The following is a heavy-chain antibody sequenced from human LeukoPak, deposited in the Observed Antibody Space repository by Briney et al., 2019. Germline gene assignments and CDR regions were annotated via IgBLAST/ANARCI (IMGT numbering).Heavy chain of an antibody. CDR1: GYTFTSYD. D-gene: IGHD2-2*01. CDR3: ARVSESLGYCSSTSCWGYYFDY. Sequence: ASVKVSCKASGYTFTSYDINWVRQATGQGLEWMGWMNPNSGNTGYAQKFQGRVTMTRNTSISTAYMELSSLRSEDTAVYYCARVSESLGYCSSTSCWGYYFDYWGQGTLVTVSS. CDR2: MNPNSGNT. J-gene: IGHJ4*02. V-gene: IGHV1-8*01.